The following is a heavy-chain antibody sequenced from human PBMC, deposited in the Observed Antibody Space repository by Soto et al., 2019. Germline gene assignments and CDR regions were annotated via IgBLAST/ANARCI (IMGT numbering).Heavy chain of an antibody. CDR3: ATRGYNWNYHYFDY. D-gene: IGHD1-7*01. Sequence: SETLSLTCAVYGGSFSGYYWSWIRQPPGKGLEWIGEINHSGSTNYNPSLKSRVTISVDTSKNQFSLKLSSVTAADTAVYYCATRGYNWNYHYFDYWGQGTLVTVSS. CDR2: INHSGST. J-gene: IGHJ4*02. V-gene: IGHV4-34*01. CDR1: GGSFSGYY.